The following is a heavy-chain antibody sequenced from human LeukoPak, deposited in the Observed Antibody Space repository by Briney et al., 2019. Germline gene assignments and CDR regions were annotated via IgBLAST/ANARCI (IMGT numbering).Heavy chain of an antibody. Sequence: ASVKVSCTASGGTFSSYAISWVRQAPGQGLEWMGGIIPIFGTANYAQKFQGRVTITADESTSTAYMELSSLRSEDTAVYYCARAVGYSYGSGDYYYYYGMDVWGQGTTVTVSS. CDR1: GGTFSSYA. CDR2: IIPIFGTA. D-gene: IGHD5-18*01. V-gene: IGHV1-69*13. CDR3: ARAVGYSYGSGDYYYYYGMDV. J-gene: IGHJ6*02.